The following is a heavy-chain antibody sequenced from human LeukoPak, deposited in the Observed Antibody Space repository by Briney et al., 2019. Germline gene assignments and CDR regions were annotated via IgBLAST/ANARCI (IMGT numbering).Heavy chain of an antibody. V-gene: IGHV4-59*01. CDR1: GDSISSYY. D-gene: IGHD4-11*01. CDR2: IYYTGST. CDR3: ARALTTSYMDV. Sequence: SETLSLTCTVSGDSISSYYWSWIRQPPGKGLEWIGYIYYTGSTNYNPSLKSRVSISVDTSKNLFSLKLSSVTAADTAVYYCARALTTSYMDVWGKGTTVTVSS. J-gene: IGHJ6*03.